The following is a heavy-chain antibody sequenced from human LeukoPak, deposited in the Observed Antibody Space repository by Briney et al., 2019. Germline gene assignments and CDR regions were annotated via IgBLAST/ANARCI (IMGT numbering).Heavy chain of an antibody. Sequence: SETLSLTCTVSGGSISSYYWSWIRQPPGKGLEWIGYIYYSGSTYYNPSLKSRITISIDTSKNQFSLKLSSVTAADTAVYYCARAPGSYCSSTSCYTKGFDYWGQGTLVTVSS. J-gene: IGHJ4*02. CDR2: IYYSGST. CDR1: GGSISSYY. D-gene: IGHD2-2*02. CDR3: ARAPGSYCSSTSCYTKGFDY. V-gene: IGHV4-59*08.